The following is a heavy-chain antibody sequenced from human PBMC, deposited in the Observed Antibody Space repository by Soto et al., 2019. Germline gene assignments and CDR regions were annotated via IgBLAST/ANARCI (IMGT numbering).Heavy chain of an antibody. D-gene: IGHD4-17*01. V-gene: IGHV3-21*01. CDR1: GFTFSSYS. Sequence: GGSLRLSCAASGFTFSSYSMNWVRQAPGKGLEWVSSISSSSSYIYYADSVKGRFTISRDNAKNSLYLQMNSLRAEDTAVYYCARDPSADHPLDYGDYVRKQKTHYFDYWGQGTLVTVSS. CDR2: ISSSSSYI. J-gene: IGHJ4*02. CDR3: ARDPSADHPLDYGDYVRKQKTHYFDY.